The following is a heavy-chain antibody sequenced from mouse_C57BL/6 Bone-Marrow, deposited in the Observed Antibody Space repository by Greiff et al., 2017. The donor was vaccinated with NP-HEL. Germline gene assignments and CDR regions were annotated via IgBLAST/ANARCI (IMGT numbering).Heavy chain of an antibody. V-gene: IGHV5-4*01. CDR1: GFTFSSYA. D-gene: IGHD1-1*01. CDR3: ARDNYGSSYAAY. Sequence: EVHLVESGGGLVKPGGSLKLSCAASGFTFSSYAMSWVRQTPEKRLEWVATISDGGSYTYYPDNVKGRFTISRDNAKNNLYLQMSHLKSEDTAMYYCARDNYGSSYAAYWGQGTLVTVSA. J-gene: IGHJ3*01. CDR2: ISDGGSYT.